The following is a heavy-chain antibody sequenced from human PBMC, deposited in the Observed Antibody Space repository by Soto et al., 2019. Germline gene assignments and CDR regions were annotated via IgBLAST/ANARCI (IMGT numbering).Heavy chain of an antibody. V-gene: IGHV4-39*01. CDR2: IYYSGST. CDR3: ARPRIAVAYSAFDI. CDR1: GGSISSSSYY. D-gene: IGHD6-19*01. J-gene: IGHJ3*02. Sequence: PSETLSLTCTVSGGSISSSSYYWGWIRQPPGKGLEWIGSIYYSGSTYYNQSLKSRVTISVDTSKNQFSLKLSSVTAAYTAVYYCARPRIAVAYSAFDIWGQGTMVT.